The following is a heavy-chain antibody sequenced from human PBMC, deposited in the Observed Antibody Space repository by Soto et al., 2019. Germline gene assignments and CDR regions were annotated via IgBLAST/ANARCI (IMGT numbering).Heavy chain of an antibody. J-gene: IGHJ3*02. Sequence: SETLSLTCTVSGGSISSGGYYWSWIRQHPGKGLEWIGYIYYSGSTYYNPSLKSRVTISVDTSKNQFSLKLSSVTAADTAVYYCARDLANDYGDGDAFDIWGQGTMVPVSS. D-gene: IGHD4-17*01. CDR1: GGSISSGGYY. CDR2: IYYSGST. V-gene: IGHV4-31*03. CDR3: ARDLANDYGDGDAFDI.